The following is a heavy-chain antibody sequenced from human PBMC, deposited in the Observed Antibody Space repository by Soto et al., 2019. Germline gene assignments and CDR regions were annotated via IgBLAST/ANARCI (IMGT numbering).Heavy chain of an antibody. CDR1: GGSISSSSYY. Sequence: QLQLQESGPGLVKPSETLSLTCTVSGGSISSSSYYWGWIRQPPGKGLEWIGSIYYSGSTYYNPSLRSRGTISGDTSKYQFSLKLSSVTAADTAVYYCAGFNGSGSYGPYWYFDLWGRGTLVTVSS. V-gene: IGHV4-39*01. J-gene: IGHJ2*01. CDR2: IYYSGST. CDR3: AGFNGSGSYGPYWYFDL. D-gene: IGHD3-10*01.